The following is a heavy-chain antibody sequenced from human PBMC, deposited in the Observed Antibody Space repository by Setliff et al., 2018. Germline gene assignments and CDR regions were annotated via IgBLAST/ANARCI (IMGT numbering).Heavy chain of an antibody. Sequence: SETLSLTCTVSGGSINSATNYWNWIRQPAGAGLEWVGRIYTTGSTSYNPSLKSRLTISIDTSKNQFSLRLTSVTAADTAVYFCARERSVVQGVLFRSHGLDVWGQGTTVTVSS. CDR1: GGSINSATNY. V-gene: IGHV4-61*02. CDR2: IYTTGST. J-gene: IGHJ6*02. D-gene: IGHD3-10*01. CDR3: ARERSVVQGVLFRSHGLDV.